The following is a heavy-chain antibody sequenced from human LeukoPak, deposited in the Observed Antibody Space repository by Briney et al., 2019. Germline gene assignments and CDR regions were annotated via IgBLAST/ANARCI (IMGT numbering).Heavy chain of an antibody. CDR2: ISYSGST. J-gene: IGHJ3*02. Sequence: PSETLSLTCTVSGVSISNYYWGWIRQPPGKGLEWIGYISYSGSTNYNPSLRSRVTLSLYPSKIQFSLKLTSVTAADTAVYFCARHFSGYDFDAFDIWGQGTMVTVSS. CDR3: ARHFSGYDFDAFDI. CDR1: GVSISNYY. V-gene: IGHV4-59*08. D-gene: IGHD5-12*01.